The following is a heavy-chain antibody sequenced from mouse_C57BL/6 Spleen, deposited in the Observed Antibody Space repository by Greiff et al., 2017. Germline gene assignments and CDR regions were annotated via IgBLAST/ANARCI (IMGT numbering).Heavy chain of an antibody. J-gene: IGHJ1*03. CDR3: ASQGWYFDV. V-gene: IGHV3-6*01. Sequence: ESGPGLVKPSQPLSLTCSVTGYSITSGYYWNWIRQFPGNKLEWMGYISYDGSNNYNPSLKNRISITRDTSKNQFFLKLNSVTTENTATYHGASQGWYFDVWGTGTTVTVPS. CDR2: ISYDGSN. CDR1: GYSITSGYY.